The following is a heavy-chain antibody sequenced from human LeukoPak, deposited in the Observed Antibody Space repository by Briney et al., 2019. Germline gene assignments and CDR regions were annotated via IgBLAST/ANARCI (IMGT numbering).Heavy chain of an antibody. J-gene: IGHJ4*02. Sequence: SETLSLTCAVYGGSFSGYYWSWIRQPPGKGLEWIGEINHSGSTNYNPSLKSRVTISVDTSKNQFSLKLSSVTAAGTAVYYCAGLNYYGSGSYSDFDYWGQGTLVTVSS. CDR3: AGLNYYGSGSYSDFDY. D-gene: IGHD3-10*01. CDR1: GGSFSGYY. V-gene: IGHV4-34*01. CDR2: INHSGST.